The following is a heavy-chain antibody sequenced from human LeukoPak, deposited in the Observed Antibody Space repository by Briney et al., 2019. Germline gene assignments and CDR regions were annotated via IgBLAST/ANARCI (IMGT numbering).Heavy chain of an antibody. CDR1: GYTFTNYY. J-gene: IGHJ4*02. CDR2: IHPSSDGT. V-gene: IGHV1-2*02. CDR3: ARGGGTVFGVIND. D-gene: IGHD3-3*01. Sequence: ASMKVSCKASGYTFTNYYIHWVRQAPGQGLEWMGWIHPSSDGTIYAQKFQGRVTMTRDTSINTAYMEMSRLRSDDTAVYYCARGGGTVFGVINDWGQGTLVTVSS.